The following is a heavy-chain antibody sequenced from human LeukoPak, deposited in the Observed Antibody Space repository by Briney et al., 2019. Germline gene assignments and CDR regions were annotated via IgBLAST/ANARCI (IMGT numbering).Heavy chain of an antibody. CDR1: GFTFSTSW. CDR3: ARTYGSGSSYRHFDS. J-gene: IGHJ4*02. CDR2: IKEGGTEK. Sequence: GGSLRLSCAASGFTFSTSWMTWVRQTPGKGLEWVANIKEGGTEKNYVDSVKGRFTISRNNTNNSLYLQMNGLRAEDTALYYCARTYGSGSSYRHFDSWGQGTLVTVSS. D-gene: IGHD3-10*01. V-gene: IGHV3-7*01.